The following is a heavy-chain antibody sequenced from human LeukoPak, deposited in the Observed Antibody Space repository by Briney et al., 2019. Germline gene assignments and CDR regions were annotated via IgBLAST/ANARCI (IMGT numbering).Heavy chain of an antibody. CDR3: ARELSPVVKYYFEY. D-gene: IGHD3-22*01. CDR1: GFTFSSYA. J-gene: IGHJ4*02. V-gene: IGHV3-23*01. Sequence: HSGGSLRLSCAASGFTFSSYAMSWVRQAPGKGLEWVSAISGSGGSTYYADSVKGRFTISRDNSKNTLYLQMNSLRAEDTALYYCARELSPVVKYYFEYWGQGTLVTVSP. CDR2: ISGSGGST.